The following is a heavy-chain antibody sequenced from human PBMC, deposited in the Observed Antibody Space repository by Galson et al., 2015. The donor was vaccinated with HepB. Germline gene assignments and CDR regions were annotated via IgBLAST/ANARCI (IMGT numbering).Heavy chain of an antibody. D-gene: IGHD6-13*01. CDR2: IRQDGSEK. J-gene: IGHJ4*02. CDR1: GFTFSTYW. CDR3: ARLYSSSWYPTY. Sequence: SLRLSCAASGFTFSTYWMTWVRQAPGKGLEWVANIRQDGSEKYYVDSVKGRFTISRDNAKNSLYLQMNSLRAEDTAVYYCARLYSSSWYPTYWGQGTLVTVSS. V-gene: IGHV3-7*03.